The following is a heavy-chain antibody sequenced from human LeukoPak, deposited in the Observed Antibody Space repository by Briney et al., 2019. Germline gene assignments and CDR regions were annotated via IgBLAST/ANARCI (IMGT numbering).Heavy chain of an antibody. CDR3: ARLEITFGGVIAS. V-gene: IGHV4-4*02. D-gene: IGHD3-16*02. J-gene: IGHJ5*02. CDR1: GASITSDTW. CDR2: IHHTWST. Sequence: SGTLSLTCAVSGASITSDTWWSWVRQPPGKGLEWIGEIHHTWSTHYNPSLKSRVTMSTDKSENQFSLKLSSVTAADTAVYYCARLEITFGGVIASWGQGTLVTVSS.